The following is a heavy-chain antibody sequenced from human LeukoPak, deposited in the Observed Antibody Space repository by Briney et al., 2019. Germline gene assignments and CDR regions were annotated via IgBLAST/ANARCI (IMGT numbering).Heavy chain of an antibody. D-gene: IGHD2-15*01. V-gene: IGHV4-59*01. CDR2: IYYSGST. CDR3: AGTYCSGGSCYSGGFDY. J-gene: IGHJ4*02. CDR1: GGSISSYY. Sequence: SETLSLTCTVSGGSISSYYWSWIRQPPGKGLEWIGYIYYSGSTNYNPSLKSRVTISVDTSKNQFSLKLSSVTAADTAVYHCAGTYCSGGSCYSGGFDYWGQGTLVTVSS.